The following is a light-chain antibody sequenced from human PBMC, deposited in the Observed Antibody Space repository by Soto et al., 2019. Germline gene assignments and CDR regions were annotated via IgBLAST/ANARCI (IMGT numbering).Light chain of an antibody. J-gene: IGLJ1*01. CDR3: SSYTSSSTPFV. Sequence: QSALTQPASVSGSPGQSITISCTGTSSDVGGYNYVSWYQQHPGKAPKLMIYEVSNRPSGVSNRFSGSKSGYTASLTISGRQAEDEADYYYSSYTSSSTPFVFGTGTKLTVL. V-gene: IGLV2-14*01. CDR2: EVS. CDR1: SSDVGGYNY.